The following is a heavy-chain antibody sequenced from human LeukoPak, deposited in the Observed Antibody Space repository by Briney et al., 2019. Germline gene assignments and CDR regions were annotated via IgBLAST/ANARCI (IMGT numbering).Heavy chain of an antibody. V-gene: IGHV3-23*01. CDR3: AKGGYYDSSRLLVRAFDI. D-gene: IGHD3-22*01. CDR1: GFTFSSYG. CDR2: ISGSGGST. Sequence: PGGTLRLSCAASGFTFSSYGMSWVRQAPGKGLEWVSAISGSGGSTYYADSVKGRFTISRDNSKNTLYLQMNSLRAEDTAVYYCAKGGYYDSSRLLVRAFDIWGQGTMVTVSS. J-gene: IGHJ3*02.